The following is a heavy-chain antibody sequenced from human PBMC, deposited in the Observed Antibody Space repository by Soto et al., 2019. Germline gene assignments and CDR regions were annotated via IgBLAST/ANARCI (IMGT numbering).Heavy chain of an antibody. CDR3: ARAPHGLLFCSGGSCYQKPTWFDP. CDR1: GYTFTSYD. J-gene: IGHJ5*02. Sequence: ASVKVSCKASGYTFTSYDINWVRQATGQGLEWMGWMNPNSGNTGYAQKFQGRVTMTRNTSISTAYMELSSLRSGDTAVYYCARAPHGLLFCSGGSCYQKPTWFDPGGQGTLVTVSS. D-gene: IGHD2-15*01. V-gene: IGHV1-8*01. CDR2: MNPNSGNT.